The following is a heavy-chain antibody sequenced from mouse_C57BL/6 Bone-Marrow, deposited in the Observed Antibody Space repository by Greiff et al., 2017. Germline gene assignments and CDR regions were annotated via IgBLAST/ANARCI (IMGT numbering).Heavy chain of an antibody. V-gene: IGHV5-12*01. CDR3: ARHLYAMDY. Sequence: EVKLVESGGGLVQPGGSLKLSCAASGFTFSDYYMYWVRQTPEKRLEWVAYISNGGGSTYSPDTVKGRFTISRDNAKNTLYLQMSRLKSEDTAMYYCARHLYAMDYWGQGTSVTVSS. J-gene: IGHJ4*01. CDR2: ISNGGGST. CDR1: GFTFSDYY.